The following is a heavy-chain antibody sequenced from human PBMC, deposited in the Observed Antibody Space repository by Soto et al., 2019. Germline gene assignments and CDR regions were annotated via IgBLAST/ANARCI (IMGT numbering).Heavy chain of an antibody. Sequence: ASVKVSWKASGYTFTSYYMHWVRQAPGQGLEWMGIINPSGGSTSYAQKFQGRVTMTRDTSTSTVYMELSSLRSEDTAVYYCARDRVAATQLPYYYYGMDVWGQGTTVTVSS. D-gene: IGHD2-15*01. J-gene: IGHJ6*02. V-gene: IGHV1-46*01. CDR1: GYTFTSYY. CDR3: ARDRVAATQLPYYYYGMDV. CDR2: INPSGGST.